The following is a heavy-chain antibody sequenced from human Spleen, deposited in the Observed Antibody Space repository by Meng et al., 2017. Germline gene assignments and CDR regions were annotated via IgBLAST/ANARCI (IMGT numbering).Heavy chain of an antibody. V-gene: IGHV4-38-2*01. CDR1: GYSLTTGYY. J-gene: IGHJ5*02. CDR3: ANTNGDDWFDP. Sequence: SETLSLTCAVSGYSLTTGYYWAWIRQAPGKGLEWIGSIYHGGSTYYNPSLKGRVMISVDTSRNQFSLRLRSVTAADTAVYYCANTNGDDWFDPWGQGTLVTVSS. D-gene: IGHD1-1*01. CDR2: IYHGGST.